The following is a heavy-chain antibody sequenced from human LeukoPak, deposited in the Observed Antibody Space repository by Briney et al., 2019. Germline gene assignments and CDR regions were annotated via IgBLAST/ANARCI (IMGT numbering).Heavy chain of an antibody. Sequence: KPSETLSLTCSVSGGSISRSRDYWGWIRQPPGKGLEWIGSIYYSGSTNYNPSLKSRVTISVDTSKNQFSLKLSSVTAADTAVYYCARHVRLPMRWVTDYNWFDPWGQGTLVTVSS. CDR1: GGSISRSRDY. V-gene: IGHV4-39*01. CDR3: ARHVRLPMRWVTDYNWFDP. CDR2: IYYSGST. J-gene: IGHJ5*02. D-gene: IGHD2-2*01.